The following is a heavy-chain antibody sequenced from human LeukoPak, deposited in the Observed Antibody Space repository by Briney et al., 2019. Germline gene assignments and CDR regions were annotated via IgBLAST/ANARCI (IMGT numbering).Heavy chain of an antibody. J-gene: IGHJ4*02. CDR1: GFTVSSNY. V-gene: IGHV3-53*01. Sequence: GGSLRLSCAASGFTVSSNYMSWVRQAPGKGLEWVSVIYSGGSTYYADSVKGRFTISRDNSKNTLYLQMNSLRAEDTAVYYCARDRDGDCFFDYWGQGTLVTVSS. D-gene: IGHD2-21*02. CDR3: ARDRDGDCFFDY. CDR2: IYSGGST.